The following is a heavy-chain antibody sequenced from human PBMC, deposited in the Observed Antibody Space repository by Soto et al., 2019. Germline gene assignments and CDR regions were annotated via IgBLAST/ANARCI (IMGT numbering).Heavy chain of an antibody. J-gene: IGHJ5*02. CDR1: GGSISSYY. CDR3: ARALIAYFDP. Sequence: SETLSLTCTVSGGSISSYYRSWIRQPPGKGLEWIGYIYYSGSTNYNPSLKSRVTISVDTSKNQFSLKLSSVTAADTAVYYCARALIAYFDPWGQGTLVTVSS. D-gene: IGHD3-16*01. CDR2: IYYSGST. V-gene: IGHV4-59*01.